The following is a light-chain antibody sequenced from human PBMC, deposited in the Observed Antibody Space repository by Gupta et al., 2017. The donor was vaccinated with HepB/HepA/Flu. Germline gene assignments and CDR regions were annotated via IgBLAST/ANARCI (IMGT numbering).Light chain of an antibody. CDR2: ASS. CDR3: QKSDRTPRT. Sequence: DFQMTQSPSSLSASVGDRVTITCRASQSISSYLNWYQQKPGKAPKLLIYASSSLQSWVPSRFIGGGSGTNDIPTISSLEPEDFATYYYQKSDRTPRTFGQGTKVEIK. CDR1: QSISSY. J-gene: IGKJ1*01. V-gene: IGKV1-39*01.